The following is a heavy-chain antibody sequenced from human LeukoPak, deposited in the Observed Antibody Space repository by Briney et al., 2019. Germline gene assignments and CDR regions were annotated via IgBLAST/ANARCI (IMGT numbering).Heavy chain of an antibody. CDR1: GFTFSSYG. CDR2: ISYDGSNK. CDR3: AKGVTTGY. V-gene: IGHV3-30*18. D-gene: IGHD4-17*01. J-gene: IGHJ4*02. Sequence: ERSLRLSCAASGFTFSSYGMHWVRQAPGKGLEWVAVISYDGSNKYYADSVKGRFTISRDNSKNTLYLQMNSLRAEDTAVYYCAKGVTTGYWGQGTLVTVSS.